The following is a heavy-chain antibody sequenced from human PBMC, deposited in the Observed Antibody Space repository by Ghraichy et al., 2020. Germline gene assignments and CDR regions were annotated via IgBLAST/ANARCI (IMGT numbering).Heavy chain of an antibody. Sequence: ETLSLTCAASGFTFSTYWASWIRQAPGKGLEWVAHIKGDGSEQYYVDSVKGRFTISRDNAKNSLYLQMNSLRAEDTAAYYCATWGVTTNFWGQGTQVTVSS. J-gene: IGHJ4*02. V-gene: IGHV3-7*01. CDR1: GFTFSTYW. D-gene: IGHD4-17*01. CDR3: ATWGVTTNF. CDR2: IKGDGSEQ.